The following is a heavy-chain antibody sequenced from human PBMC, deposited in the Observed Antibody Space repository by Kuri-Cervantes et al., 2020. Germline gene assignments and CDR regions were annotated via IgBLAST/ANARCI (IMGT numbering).Heavy chain of an antibody. D-gene: IGHD3-22*01. CDR2: IGSIGNYI. CDR3: ARGRRINILEVVVKGAFDM. CDR1: RFSFSSYG. J-gene: IGHJ3*02. Sequence: GGSLRLSCAASRFSFSSYGMNWVRQAPGKGLEWVSSIGSIGNYIYYADSVKGRFTISRDIAKNSLYLQMNSLRAEDTVLYYCARGRRINILEVVVKGAFDMWGQGTMVTVSS. V-gene: IGHV3-21*04.